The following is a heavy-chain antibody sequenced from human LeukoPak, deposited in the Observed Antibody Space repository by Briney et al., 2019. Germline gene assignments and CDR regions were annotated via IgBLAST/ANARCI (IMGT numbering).Heavy chain of an antibody. CDR1: GFTFSSYA. Sequence: GGSLRLSCAASGFTFSSYAMSWVRQAPGKGLEWVSAISGSGGSTYYADSVKGRFTISRDNSKNTLYLQMNSLRAEDTAVYYCAKGTTMIVVVITSYYYGMDVWGQGTTVTVSS. V-gene: IGHV3-23*01. CDR3: AKGTTMIVVVITSYYYGMDV. CDR2: ISGSGGST. D-gene: IGHD3-22*01. J-gene: IGHJ6*02.